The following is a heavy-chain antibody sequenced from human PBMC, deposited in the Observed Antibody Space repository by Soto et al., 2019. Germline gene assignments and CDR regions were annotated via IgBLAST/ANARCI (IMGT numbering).Heavy chain of an antibody. CDR2: INHSGST. J-gene: IGHJ6*02. V-gene: IGHV4-34*01. D-gene: IGHD6-13*01. CDR3: ARGVGSSSWNYYGMDV. Sequence: SETLSLTCAVYGGPFSGYYWSWIRQPPGKGLEWIGEINHSGSTNYNPSLKSRVTISVDTSKNQFSLKLSSVTAADTAVYYCARGVGSSSWNYYGMDVWGQGNTVTVSS. CDR1: GGPFSGYY.